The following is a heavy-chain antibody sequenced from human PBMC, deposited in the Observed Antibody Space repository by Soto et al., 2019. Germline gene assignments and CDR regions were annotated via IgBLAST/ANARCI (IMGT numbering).Heavy chain of an antibody. CDR2: ISYDGSNK. CDR1: GFTFSSYG. J-gene: IGHJ3*02. CDR3: AKEDTAMGGHDAFDI. V-gene: IGHV3-30*18. Sequence: GGSLRLSCAASGFTFSSYGMHWVRQAPGKGLEWVAVISYDGSNKYYADSVKGRFTISRDNSKNTLYLQMNSLRAEDTAVYYCAKEDTAMGGHDAFDIWGQGTMVTVSS. D-gene: IGHD5-18*01.